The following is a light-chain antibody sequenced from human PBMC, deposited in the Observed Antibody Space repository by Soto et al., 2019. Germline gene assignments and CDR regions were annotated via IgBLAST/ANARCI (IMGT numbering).Light chain of an antibody. V-gene: IGLV1-40*01. CDR2: DTF. CDR1: SSNIGAGYD. Sequence: QSVLTQPPSVSGAPGQTVTFPCSGSSSNIGAGYDVHWYQQIPGTVPKLVIYDTFNRPSGVPDRFSGSKSGTSASLAITGLQAEDEADYYCQAYDNSLGVSVLFGGGTKLTVL. CDR3: QAYDNSLGVSVL. J-gene: IGLJ3*02.